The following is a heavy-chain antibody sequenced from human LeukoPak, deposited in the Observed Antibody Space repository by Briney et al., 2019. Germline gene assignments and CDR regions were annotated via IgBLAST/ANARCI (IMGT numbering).Heavy chain of an antibody. CDR1: GFTFRRYT. J-gene: IGHJ3*01. CDR2: ISSSTAYL. CDR3: AREGLLTRLSSSDAFDV. D-gene: IGHD4-11*01. Sequence: GGSLRLSCAASGFTFRRYTMNWVRQAPGKGLEWVASISSSTAYLYYAESLRGRFTVSRDNTQSVLYLQMSSLGAEDTAVYYCAREGLLTRLSSSDAFDVWGQGTRVTISS. V-gene: IGHV3-21*06.